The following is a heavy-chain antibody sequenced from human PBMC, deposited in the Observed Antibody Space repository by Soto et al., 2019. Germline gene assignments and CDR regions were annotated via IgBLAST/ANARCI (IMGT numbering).Heavy chain of an antibody. D-gene: IGHD6-13*01. J-gene: IGHJ4*02. CDR3: AKPQTAYYRSSPDY. V-gene: IGHV3-30*18. CDR1: GFTFSSYG. CDR2: ISYDGSNK. Sequence: QVQLVESGGGVVEPGRSLRLSCAASGFTFSSYGMHWVRQAPGKGLEWVAVISYDGSNKYYADSVKGRFTISRDNSKNTLFLQMNSLRVEDTAVFYCAKPQTAYYRSSPDYWGQGTLVTVSA.